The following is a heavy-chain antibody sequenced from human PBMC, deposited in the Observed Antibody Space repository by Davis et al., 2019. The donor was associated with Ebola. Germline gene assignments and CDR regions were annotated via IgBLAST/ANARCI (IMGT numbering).Heavy chain of an antibody. D-gene: IGHD2-15*01. CDR1: GFTFSSYA. CDR3: AREGGRVVVAATNYNYGMDV. J-gene: IGHJ6*04. V-gene: IGHV3-23*01. CDR2: ISGSGGST. Sequence: GESLKISCAASGFTFSSYAMSWVRQAPGKGLEWVSAISGSGGSTYYADSVKGRFTISRDNSKNTLYLQMNSLRAEDTAVYYCAREGGRVVVAATNYNYGMDVWGKGTTVTVSS.